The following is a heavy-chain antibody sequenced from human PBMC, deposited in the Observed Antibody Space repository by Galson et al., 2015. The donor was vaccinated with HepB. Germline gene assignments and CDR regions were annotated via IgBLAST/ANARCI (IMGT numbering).Heavy chain of an antibody. CDR2: INPNSGGT. V-gene: IGHV1-2*04. J-gene: IGHJ3*02. CDR1: GYTFTGYY. D-gene: IGHD6-19*01. CDR3: ARGGIAVAGNGDAFDI. Sequence: SVKVSCKASGYTFTGYYMHWVRQAPGQGLEWMGWINPNSGGTNYAQKFQGWVTMTRDTSISTAYMELSRLGSDDTAVYYCARGGIAVAGNGDAFDIWGQGTMVTVSS.